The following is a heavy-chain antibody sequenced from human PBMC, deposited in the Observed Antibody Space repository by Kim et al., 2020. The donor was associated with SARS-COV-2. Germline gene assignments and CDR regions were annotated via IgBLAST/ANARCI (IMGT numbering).Heavy chain of an antibody. Sequence: ASVKVSCKASGYTFSDYYIHWVRQAPGQGLEWMGWINPNSGGANYAQNFKGRVTMTRDTSISTAYMQLSSLRSDDTAVYYCASSNPSIAPSFRFDPRGQG. CDR3: ASSNPSIAPSFRFDP. J-gene: IGHJ5*02. CDR1: GYTFSDYY. V-gene: IGHV1-2*02. CDR2: INPNSGGA. D-gene: IGHD6-13*01.